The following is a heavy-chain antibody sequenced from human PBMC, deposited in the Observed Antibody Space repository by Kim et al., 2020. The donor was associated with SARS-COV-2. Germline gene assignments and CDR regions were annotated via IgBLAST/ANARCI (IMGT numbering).Heavy chain of an antibody. CDR3: ARDLRTTG. CDR2: DGSDK. J-gene: IGHJ4*02. D-gene: IGHD4-17*01. V-gene: IGHV3-7*01. Sequence: DGSDKYYVDSVKGRFTISRDNAKNSLYLQMNSLRAEDTAVYYCARDLRTTGWGQGTPVTVSS.